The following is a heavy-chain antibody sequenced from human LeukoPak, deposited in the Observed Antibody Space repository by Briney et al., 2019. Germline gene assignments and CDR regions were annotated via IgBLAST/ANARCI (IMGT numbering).Heavy chain of an antibody. D-gene: IGHD2-15*01. CDR3: AKAPVTSCRGAFCYPFDY. J-gene: IGHJ4*02. CDR2: MSSSDDGR. Sequence: GGSLRLSCAASGFTVTNAWMNWVRQAPGKGLEWVSAMSSSDDGRYYAASVRGRFTISRDTSRSTLYLQMNSLRAEDAAVYYCAKAPVTSCRGAFCYPFDYWGQGTLVTVSS. V-gene: IGHV3-23*01. CDR1: GFTVTNAW.